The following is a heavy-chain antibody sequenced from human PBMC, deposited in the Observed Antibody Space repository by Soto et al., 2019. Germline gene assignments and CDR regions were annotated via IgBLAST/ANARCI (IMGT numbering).Heavy chain of an antibody. J-gene: IGHJ6*02. Sequence: QGHLVQSGAEVKKPGASVKVSCKASGYTFTRYGISWVRQAPGQGLEWMGWISGYNGDTNYAQNLQGRVTMTIDTSXXTAYMKLRSLTSDDTAVYYCEKNGQPPYYYYGLDVWGQGTTVTVSS. CDR2: ISGYNGDT. CDR1: GYTFTRYG. V-gene: IGHV1-18*01. CDR3: EKNGQPPYYYYGLDV. D-gene: IGHD2-8*01.